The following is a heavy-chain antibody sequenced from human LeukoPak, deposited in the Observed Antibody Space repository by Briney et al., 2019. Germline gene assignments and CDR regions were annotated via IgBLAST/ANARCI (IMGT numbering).Heavy chain of an antibody. V-gene: IGHV3-30*04. CDR1: GFTFSSYA. Sequence: PGGSLRLSCAASGFTFSSYAMHWVRQAPGKGLEWVAVISYDGSNKYYADSVKGRFTISRDNSKNTLYLQMNSLRAEDTAVYYCARDRGRGHGYSSSWYRKDGYYYGMDVWGQGTTVTVSS. CDR3: ARDRGRGHGYSSSWYRKDGYYYGMDV. J-gene: IGHJ6*02. D-gene: IGHD6-13*01. CDR2: ISYDGSNK.